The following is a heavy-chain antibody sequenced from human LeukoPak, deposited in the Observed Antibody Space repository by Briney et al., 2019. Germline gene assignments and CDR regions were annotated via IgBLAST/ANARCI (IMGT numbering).Heavy chain of an antibody. V-gene: IGHV4-38-2*02. CDR1: GYSISSGYH. CDR3: ARERMMRDGYNWNPPGV. J-gene: IGHJ6*04. Sequence: SETLSLTCAVSGYSISSGYHWAWIRQPPGKGLEWIGSMSHSGSTYYNPSLKSRVTISVDTSKNQFSVKLSSVSAADTAVYYCARERMMRDGYNWNPPGVWGKGTTVTVSS. D-gene: IGHD1-20*01. CDR2: MSHSGST.